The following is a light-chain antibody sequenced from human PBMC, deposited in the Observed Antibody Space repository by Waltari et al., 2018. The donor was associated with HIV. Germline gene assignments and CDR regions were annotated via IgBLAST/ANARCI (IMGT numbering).Light chain of an antibody. CDR2: QGS. J-gene: IGLJ2*01. Sequence: ELTQPPSVSVPSGQTASIPCSGERLADKFPCWYQKKPGLPPVLLGYQGSRRPSEIPERFSASQAANTATLTIRGAQPLDEAEYFCQAWDANHAVFGGGTTLTVL. V-gene: IGLV3-1*01. CDR3: QAWDANHAV. CDR1: RLADKF.